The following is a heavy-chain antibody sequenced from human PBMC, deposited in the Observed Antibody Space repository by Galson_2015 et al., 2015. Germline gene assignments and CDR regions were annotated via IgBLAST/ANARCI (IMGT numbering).Heavy chain of an antibody. V-gene: IGHV3-30*18. D-gene: IGHD2/OR15-2a*01. CDR3: AKVDTEKTYLYAFDI. CDR2: ISYDGNNE. J-gene: IGHJ3*02. Sequence: LRLSCAASGFTFSSYCMHWVRQAPGKGLEWLAVISYDGNNEYYADSVKGRFTISRDNSKNTLYMQMSSLRAEDTAVYYCAKVDTEKTYLYAFDIWGQGTMVIVSS. CDR1: GFTFSSYC.